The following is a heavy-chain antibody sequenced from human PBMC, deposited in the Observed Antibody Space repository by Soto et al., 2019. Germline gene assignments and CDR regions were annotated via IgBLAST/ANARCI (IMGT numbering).Heavy chain of an antibody. CDR2: ISGSGRTT. CDR1: GFTFGTYA. D-gene: IGHD3-16*01. CDR3: AKFRGPSYSYYYMDV. V-gene: IGHV3-23*01. Sequence: VQLLESGGGLVQPGGSLRLSCAASGFTFGTYAMKWLRQAPGRGLECVSFISGSGRTTYYADSVKGRFTVSRDNSQNTMYLQTKSLRAEHTALYYCAKFRGPSYSYYYMDVWGKGTTVTVSS. J-gene: IGHJ6*03.